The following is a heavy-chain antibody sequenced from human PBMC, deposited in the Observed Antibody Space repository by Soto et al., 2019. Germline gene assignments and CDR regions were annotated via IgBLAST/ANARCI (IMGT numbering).Heavy chain of an antibody. D-gene: IGHD6-13*01. J-gene: IGHJ4*02. CDR1: GFTFSSHW. CDR2: INSDGSST. V-gene: IGHV3-74*01. CDR3: ARGPSYSSSWYGFDY. Sequence: EVQLVESGGNLVQPGGSLRLSCVGSGFTFSSHWMHWVRQAPGKGLAWVSRINSDGSSTTYADSVKGRFTISRDNAKNTLSLQMNSLRVEDTAIYYCARGPSYSSSWYGFDYWGQGALVTVSS.